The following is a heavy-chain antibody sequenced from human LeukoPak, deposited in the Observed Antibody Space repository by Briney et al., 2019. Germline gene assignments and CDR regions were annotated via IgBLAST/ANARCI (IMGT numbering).Heavy chain of an antibody. CDR3: AKDKDGDPYYFDY. J-gene: IGHJ4*02. CDR2: ISSSSSYI. V-gene: IGHV3-21*04. CDR1: GFTFSSYS. D-gene: IGHD4-17*01. Sequence: GGSLRLSCAASGFTFSSYSMNWVRQAPGKGLEWVSSISSSSSYIYYADSVKGRFTISRDNAKNSLYLQMNSLRAEDTALYYCAKDKDGDPYYFDYWGQGTLVTVSS.